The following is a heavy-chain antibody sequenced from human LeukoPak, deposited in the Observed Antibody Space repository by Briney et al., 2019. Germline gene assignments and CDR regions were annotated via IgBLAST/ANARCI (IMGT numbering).Heavy chain of an antibody. CDR3: TIDVVAVAGTYAFDV. D-gene: IGHD6-19*01. Sequence: GGSLRLSCAASVFTLSNASMSWVRPAPGKGREWVGRIKSKTDGGTTDYAALVKGRFKISRDDSKNTLYLQRNSLKTEYTAVYYCTIDVVAVAGTYAFDVWGQGTMVTVSS. J-gene: IGHJ3*01. CDR1: VFTLSNAS. CDR2: IKSKTDGGTT. V-gene: IGHV3-15*01.